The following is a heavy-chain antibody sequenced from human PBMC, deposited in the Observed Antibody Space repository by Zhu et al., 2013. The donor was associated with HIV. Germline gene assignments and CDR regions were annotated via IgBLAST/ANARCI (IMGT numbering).Heavy chain of an antibody. CDR2: ISISSGKI. J-gene: IGHJ1*01. CDR1: GFSMITYN. D-gene: IGHD6-25*01. V-gene: IGHV3-48*03. CDR3: ATSDVAATFFGR. Sequence: EVQLVESGGDLVQPGGSLRLSCVASGFSMITYNLNWVRQAPGKGLEWIALISISSGKIHYADPVKGRFTVSRDNGKNSLYLQMDSLRVEDTAVYYCATSDVAATFFGRWGQGTRVSVSS.